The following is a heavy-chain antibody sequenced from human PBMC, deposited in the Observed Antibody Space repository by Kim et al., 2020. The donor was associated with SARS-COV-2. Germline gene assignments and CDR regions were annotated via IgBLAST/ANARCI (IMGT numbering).Heavy chain of an antibody. CDR2: IRSKADGGTV. J-gene: IGHJ4*02. V-gene: IGHV3-15*01. CDR1: GFTFTKVW. Sequence: GGSLRLSCAASGFTFTKVWLSWVRQSPGKGLEWVGRIRSKADGGTVDYAAPVKGRFTISRDDSKSTLYLQMNGLRADDTAFYYCTTDYERIGGLCHGETCYPESLWGQGTLVTVSS. CDR3: TTDYERIGGLCHGETCYPESL. D-gene: IGHD3-16*01.